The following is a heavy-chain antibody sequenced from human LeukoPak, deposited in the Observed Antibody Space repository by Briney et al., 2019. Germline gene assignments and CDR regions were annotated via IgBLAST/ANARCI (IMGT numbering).Heavy chain of an antibody. CDR2: ISGSGGST. D-gene: IGHD3-9*01. Sequence: GSLRLFCAASGFTFSRYAMGLVRPASGEGLEWVSAISGSGGSTYYADSVKGRFTIPRDNSKNTLYLQMNSLRAEDTAVYYCATYYDILTGYYFYWGQGTLVTVSS. J-gene: IGHJ4*02. V-gene: IGHV3-23*01. CDR1: GFTFSRYA. CDR3: ATYYDILTGYYFY.